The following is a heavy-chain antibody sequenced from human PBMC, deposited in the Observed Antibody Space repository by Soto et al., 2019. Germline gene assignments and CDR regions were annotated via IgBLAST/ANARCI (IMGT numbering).Heavy chain of an antibody. CDR3: ARGGGKTNWNYDWFDP. V-gene: IGHV1-69*12. CDR2: IIPIFGTA. Sequence: QVQLVQSGAEVKKPGSSVKVSCKASGGTFSSYAISWVRQAPGQGLERMGGIIPIFGTANYAQKFQGRVTITADESTSTAYMELSSLRSEDTAVYYCARGGGKTNWNYDWFDPWGQGTLVTVSS. J-gene: IGHJ5*02. D-gene: IGHD1-7*01. CDR1: GGTFSSYA.